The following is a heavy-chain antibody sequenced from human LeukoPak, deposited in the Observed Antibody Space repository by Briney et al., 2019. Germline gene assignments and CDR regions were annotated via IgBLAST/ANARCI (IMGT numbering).Heavy chain of an antibody. CDR2: IRYDGSNK. Sequence: GGSLRLSCAASGFTFSSYGMHWVRQAPGKGLEWVAFIRYDGSNKYYADSVKGRFTISRDNSKNTLYLQMNSLRAEAKAVYYCAKDTLLYSGYDSLLHFDHWGQGTLVTVSS. CDR3: AKDTLLYSGYDSLLHFDH. V-gene: IGHV3-30*02. J-gene: IGHJ4*02. CDR1: GFTFSSYG. D-gene: IGHD5-12*01.